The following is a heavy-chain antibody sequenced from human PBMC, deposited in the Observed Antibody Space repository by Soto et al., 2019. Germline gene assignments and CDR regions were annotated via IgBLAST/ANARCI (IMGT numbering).Heavy chain of an antibody. D-gene: IGHD6-6*01. CDR2: ISSSGSTI. Sequence: QVQLVESGGGLVKPGGSLRLSCAASGFTFSDYYMSWIRQAPGKGLEWVSYISSSGSTIYYADSVTGRFTISRDNAKNSLYLQMNSLRAEDTAVYYCARDPLSSIAARPAPSWFDPWGQGTLVTVSS. CDR3: ARDPLSSIAARPAPSWFDP. CDR1: GFTFSDYY. V-gene: IGHV3-11*01. J-gene: IGHJ5*02.